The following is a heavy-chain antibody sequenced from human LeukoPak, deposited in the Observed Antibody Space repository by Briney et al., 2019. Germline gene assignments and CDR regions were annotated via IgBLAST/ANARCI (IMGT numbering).Heavy chain of an antibody. J-gene: IGHJ4*02. V-gene: IGHV3-7*01. CDR2: IKQDGSEK. Sequence: GGSLRLSCLASGFTFSRYGMSWVRQAPGKGLEWVANIKQDGSEKYYVDSVKGRFTISRDNAKNSLYLQMNSLRAEDTAVYYCARVGSSVSFDYWGQGTLVTVSS. D-gene: IGHD6-6*01. CDR3: ARVGSSVSFDY. CDR1: GFTFSRYG.